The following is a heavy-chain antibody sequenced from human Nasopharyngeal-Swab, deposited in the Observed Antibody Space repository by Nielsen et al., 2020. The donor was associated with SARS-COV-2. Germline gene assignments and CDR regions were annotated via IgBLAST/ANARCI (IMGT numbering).Heavy chain of an antibody. Sequence: VRQMPGKGLEWMGGIIPIFGTANYAQKFQGRVTITADESTSTAYMELSSLRSEDTAVYYCARGYSSSWQGYYFDYWGQGTLVTSPQ. CDR3: ARGYSSSWQGYYFDY. CDR2: IIPIFGTA. J-gene: IGHJ4*02. D-gene: IGHD6-13*01. V-gene: IGHV1-69*01.